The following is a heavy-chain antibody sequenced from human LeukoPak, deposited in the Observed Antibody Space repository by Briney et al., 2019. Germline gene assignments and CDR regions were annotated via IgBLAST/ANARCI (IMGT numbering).Heavy chain of an antibody. CDR3: ARGEVPPHYFDS. J-gene: IGHJ4*02. CDR1: GGTFSNSA. Sequence: PEASVKVSCKASGGTFSNSAISWVRQAPGQGLEWMGGIIPIFGTANYAQRFQGRVTITADESTTTAYMEVSSLRSEDTAVYYCARGEVPPHYFDSWGQGTLVTVSS. V-gene: IGHV1-69*13. CDR2: IIPIFGTA.